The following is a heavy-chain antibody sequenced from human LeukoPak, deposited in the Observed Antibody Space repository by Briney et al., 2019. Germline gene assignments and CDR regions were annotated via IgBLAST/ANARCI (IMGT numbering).Heavy chain of an antibody. V-gene: IGHV1-2*06. D-gene: IGHD1-26*01. CDR2: INPNSGGT. CDR3: AREEYSGSYYNWFDP. Sequence: GASVKVSRKASGYTFTGYYMHWVRQAPGQGLEWMGRINPNSGGTNYAQKFQGRVIMTRDTSISTAYMELSRLRSDDTAVYYCAREEYSGSYYNWFDPWGQGTLVTVSS. J-gene: IGHJ5*02. CDR1: GYTFTGYY.